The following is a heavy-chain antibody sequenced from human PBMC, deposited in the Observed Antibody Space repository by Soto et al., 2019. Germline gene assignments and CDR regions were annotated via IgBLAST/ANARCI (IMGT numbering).Heavy chain of an antibody. CDR2: IYYSGST. D-gene: IGHD2-21*02. Sequence: QVQLQESGPGLVKPSQTLSLTCTVSGGSISSGGYYWSWIRQHPGKGLEWIGYIYYSGSTYYNPTLKIRFTISVDTSKNQFPLKLSSVTAADTAVYYCARRYGGNSGDYWGQGTLVTVSS. CDR1: GGSISSGGYY. CDR3: ARRYGGNSGDY. J-gene: IGHJ4*02. V-gene: IGHV4-31*03.